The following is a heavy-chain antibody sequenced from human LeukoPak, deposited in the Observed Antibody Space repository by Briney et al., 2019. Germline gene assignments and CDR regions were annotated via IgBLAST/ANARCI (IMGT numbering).Heavy chain of an antibody. J-gene: IGHJ6*04. CDR3: ARGSGLYKYGSGSMDV. Sequence: PSETLSLTCAVSGYSISSGYYWGWIRQPPGKALVWIGSIYHSGSTYYNPSLKSRVTISVDTSKNQFSLKLSSVTAADTAVYYCARGSGLYKYGSGSMDVWGKGTTVTVSS. V-gene: IGHV4-38-2*01. CDR2: IYHSGST. D-gene: IGHD3-10*01. CDR1: GYSISSGYY.